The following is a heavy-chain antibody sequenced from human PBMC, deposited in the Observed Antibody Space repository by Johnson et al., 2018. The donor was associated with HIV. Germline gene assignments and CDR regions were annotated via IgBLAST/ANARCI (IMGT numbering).Heavy chain of an antibody. V-gene: IGHV3-72*01. CDR2: TRDKANSYST. J-gene: IGHJ3*01. D-gene: IGHD6-19*01. CDR1: GFTFSDHY. CDR3: ARRAYTSGWYAAFDL. Sequence: EQLVESGGGLVQPGGSLRLSCAASGFTFSDHYMDWVRQAPGKGLEWIARTRDKANSYSTEYAASVKGRFIISRDGLKDSLYLQMNSLKSEDTAVYFCARRAYTSGWYAAFDLWGKGTMVTVSS.